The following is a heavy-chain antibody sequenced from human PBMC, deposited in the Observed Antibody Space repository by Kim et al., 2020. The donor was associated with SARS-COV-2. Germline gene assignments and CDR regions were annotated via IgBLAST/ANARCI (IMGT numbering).Heavy chain of an antibody. V-gene: IGHV3-43*01. D-gene: IGHD2-21*01. CDR2: INWNGGDT. J-gene: IGHJ6*01. CDR3: TREMGDSAEDDMDV. CDR1: GFNFADYF. Sequence: GGSLRLSCAASGFNFADYFMHWVRQAPGKGLEWVSFINWNGGDTYYADSVKGRFTISRDNSKNSLYLQMNSLRAEDTALYYCTREMGDSAEDDMDVWGQG.